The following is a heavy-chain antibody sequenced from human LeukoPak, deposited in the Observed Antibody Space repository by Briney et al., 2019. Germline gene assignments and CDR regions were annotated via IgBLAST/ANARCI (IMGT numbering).Heavy chain of an antibody. Sequence: SETLSLTCTVSGGSISSYYWSWIRQPPGKGLEWIGYIYYSGSTNYNPSLKSRVTISVDTSKNQFSLKLSSVTAADTAVYYCARVTKEGGSSSPPDYWGQGTLVTVSS. D-gene: IGHD6-6*01. CDR1: GGSISSYY. CDR3: ARVTKEGGSSSPPDY. V-gene: IGHV4-59*01. CDR2: IYYSGST. J-gene: IGHJ4*02.